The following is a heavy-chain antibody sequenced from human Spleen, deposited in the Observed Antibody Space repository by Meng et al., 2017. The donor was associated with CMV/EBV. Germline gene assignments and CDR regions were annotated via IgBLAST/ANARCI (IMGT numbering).Heavy chain of an antibody. J-gene: IGHJ4*02. Sequence: RLADSGPRRVQSSDNLSLPWTCSGGSISSGDYSWSWISQPPGKGLEWSGYMYSSGSTYYNPSLKSRVTISVGTSKNQFSLKLSSVTAADTAVYDCASFPSPGKQWLVTDYWGQGTLVTVSS. D-gene: IGHD6-19*01. V-gene: IGHV4-30-4*08. CDR1: GGSISSGDYS. CDR2: MYSSGST. CDR3: ASFPSPGKQWLVTDY.